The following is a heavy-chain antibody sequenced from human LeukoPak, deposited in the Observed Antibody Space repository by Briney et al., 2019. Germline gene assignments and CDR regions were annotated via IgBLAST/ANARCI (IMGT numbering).Heavy chain of an antibody. CDR1: GFTFSDYS. Sequence: GGSLRLSCAASGFTFSDYSMNWVRQAPGKGLEWVSTITGSGDTTYYADSVKGRFTISRDNSKNTLYLQMNSLRAEDTAVYYCAKARGYCSGGTCYSGFDYWGQGTLVTVSS. V-gene: IGHV3-23*01. CDR3: AKARGYCSGGTCYSGFDY. J-gene: IGHJ4*02. D-gene: IGHD2-15*01. CDR2: ITGSGDTT.